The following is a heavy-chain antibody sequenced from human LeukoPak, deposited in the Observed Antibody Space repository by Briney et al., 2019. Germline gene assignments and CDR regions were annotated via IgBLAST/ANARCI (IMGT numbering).Heavy chain of an antibody. J-gene: IGHJ6*03. Sequence: GGSLRLSCAASGFSFTDYNMHWVRQAPGKGLEWMAVISYNGVNEYYADSVKGRFTISRDNAKNSLYLQMNSLRAEDTAVYYCARAWGYNVENYYYMDVWGKGTTVTVSS. D-gene: IGHD5-24*01. CDR1: GFSFTDYN. V-gene: IGHV3-30*03. CDR2: ISYNGVNE. CDR3: ARAWGYNVENYYYMDV.